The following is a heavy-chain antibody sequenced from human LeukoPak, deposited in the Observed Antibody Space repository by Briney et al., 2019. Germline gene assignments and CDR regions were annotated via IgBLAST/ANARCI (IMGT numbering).Heavy chain of an antibody. J-gene: IGHJ5*02. Sequence: PSETLSLTCTVSGGSISSSNYYWDWIRQPPGKGLEWIGTIYFSGSTYYNPSLKSRVTISVDTSKNQFSLKLSSVTAADTAVYYCARPYCSSTSCHWGFDPWGQGTLVTVSS. CDR2: IYFSGST. CDR1: GGSISSSNYY. V-gene: IGHV4-39*01. D-gene: IGHD2-2*01. CDR3: ARPYCSSTSCHWGFDP.